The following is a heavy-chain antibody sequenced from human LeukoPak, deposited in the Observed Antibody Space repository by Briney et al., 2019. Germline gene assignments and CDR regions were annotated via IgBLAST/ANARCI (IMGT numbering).Heavy chain of an antibody. J-gene: IGHJ4*02. CDR1: GGSISSYY. D-gene: IGHD3-16*02. V-gene: IGHV4-4*07. CDR2: IYTSGST. CDR3: ARAPYDYVWGSYRQSSFDY. Sequence: SETLSLTCTVSGGSISSYYWSWIRQPAGKGLEWIGRIYTSGSTNYNPSLKSRVTMSVDTSKNQCSLKLSSVTAADTAVYYCARAPYDYVWGSYRQSSFDYWGQGTLVTVSS.